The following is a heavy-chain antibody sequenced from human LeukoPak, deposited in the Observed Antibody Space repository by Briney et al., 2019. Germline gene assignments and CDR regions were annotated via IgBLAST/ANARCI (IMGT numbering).Heavy chain of an antibody. CDR2: INPSGGST. V-gene: IGHV1-46*01. D-gene: IGHD3-16*01. J-gene: IGHJ5*02. Sequence: ASVKVSCKVSGYTLTELSMHWVRQAPGQGPEWMGIINPSGGSTSYAQKFQGRVTMTRDTSTSTVYMELSSLRSEDTAVYYCARGRARGIDPWGQGTLVTVSS. CDR3: ARGRARGIDP. CDR1: GYTLTELS.